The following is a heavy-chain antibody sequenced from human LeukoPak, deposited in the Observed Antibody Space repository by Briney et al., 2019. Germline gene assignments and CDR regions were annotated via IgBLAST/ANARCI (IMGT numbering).Heavy chain of an antibody. J-gene: IGHJ4*02. Sequence: GGSLRLSCAASGFTFSNYVMSWVRQAPGKGLEWVSGISGTGGTTNYADSVKGRFTISRDNSKNTLYLQMNSLRAGDTAVYYCAKSSSGWYSFDSWGQGTLVTVDS. CDR1: GFTFSNYV. D-gene: IGHD6-19*01. CDR2: ISGTGGTT. V-gene: IGHV3-23*01. CDR3: AKSSSGWYSFDS.